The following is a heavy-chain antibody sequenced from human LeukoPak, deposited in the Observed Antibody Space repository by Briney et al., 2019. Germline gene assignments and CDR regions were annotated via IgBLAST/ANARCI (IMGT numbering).Heavy chain of an antibody. Sequence: GGSLRLSCAASGFTFSGSAMHWVGQASGKGLEWVGRIRSKANSYATAYAASVKGRFNISRDDSKKTAYLQMNSLKTEDTAVYYCTRLTADHDAFDIWGQGTMVTVSS. CDR3: TRLTADHDAFDI. CDR2: IRSKANSYAT. V-gene: IGHV3-73*01. CDR1: GFTFSGSA. J-gene: IGHJ3*02.